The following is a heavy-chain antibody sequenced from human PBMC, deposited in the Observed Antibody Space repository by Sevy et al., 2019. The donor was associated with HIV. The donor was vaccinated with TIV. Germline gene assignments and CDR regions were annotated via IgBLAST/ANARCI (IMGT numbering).Heavy chain of an antibody. CDR1: GXXFSNAW. D-gene: IGHD3-9*01. Sequence: GGSLRLSCAASGXXFSNAWXSXXXXAPGKGLEWVGRMKSKIDGATRDLAAPVKGRVTISRDDSRNTLYLQMNSLKIXDTGVYYCATGLGKSXXXXWGQGTLVTVSS. V-gene: IGHV3-15*01. J-gene: IGHJ4*02. CDR2: MKSKIDGATR. CDR3: ATGLGKSXXXX.